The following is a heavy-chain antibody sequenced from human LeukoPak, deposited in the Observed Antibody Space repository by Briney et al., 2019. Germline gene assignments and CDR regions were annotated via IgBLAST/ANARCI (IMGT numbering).Heavy chain of an antibody. Sequence: WGSLRLSCAASGFTFSSYSMNWVRQAPGEGLEWVSSISSSSSYIYYADSVKGRFTISRDNAKNSLYLQMNSLRAEDTAVYYCARGRNYDILTGYDYWGQGTLVTVSS. V-gene: IGHV3-21*01. J-gene: IGHJ4*02. CDR2: ISSSSSYI. D-gene: IGHD3-9*01. CDR3: ARGRNYDILTGYDY. CDR1: GFTFSSYS.